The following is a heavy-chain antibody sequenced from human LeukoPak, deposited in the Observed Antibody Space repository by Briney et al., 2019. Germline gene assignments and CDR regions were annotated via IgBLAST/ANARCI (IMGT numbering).Heavy chain of an antibody. D-gene: IGHD7-27*01. Sequence: PGGSLRLSCAASGFTFSSYVMHWVRQAPGKGLEWVSYISSSGSTICYADSVKGRFTISRDNAKNSLYLQMNSLRAEDTAVYYCARVAGDRPLDYWGQGTLVTVSS. CDR3: ARVAGDRPLDY. CDR1: GFTFSSYV. J-gene: IGHJ4*02. V-gene: IGHV3-48*03. CDR2: ISSSGSTI.